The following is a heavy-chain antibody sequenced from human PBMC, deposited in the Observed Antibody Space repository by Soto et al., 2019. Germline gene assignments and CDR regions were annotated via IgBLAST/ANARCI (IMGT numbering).Heavy chain of an antibody. Sequence: KPSETLSLTCAVYGGSFSGYYWSWIRQPPGKGLEWIGEINHSGSTNYNPSLKSRVTISVDTSKNQFSLKLSSVTAADTAVYYCARGTNYYGSGSYYNNRPFDYWGQGTLVTVSS. CDR2: INHSGST. CDR1: GGSFSGYY. CDR3: ARGTNYYGSGSYYNNRPFDY. J-gene: IGHJ4*02. V-gene: IGHV4-34*01. D-gene: IGHD3-10*01.